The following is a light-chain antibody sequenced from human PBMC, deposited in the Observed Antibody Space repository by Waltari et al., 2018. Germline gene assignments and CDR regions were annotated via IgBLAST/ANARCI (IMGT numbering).Light chain of an antibody. Sequence: HGQSPRLLIYDASYRATGIPGRFSGSGSETDFTLTISSLQPEDFAVYYCQQRRSWPLTFGGGTRVQI. CDR2: DAS. CDR3: QQRRSWPLT. V-gene: IGKV3-11*01. J-gene: IGKJ4*01.